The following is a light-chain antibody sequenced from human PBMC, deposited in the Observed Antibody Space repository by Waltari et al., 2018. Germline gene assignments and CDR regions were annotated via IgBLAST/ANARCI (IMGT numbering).Light chain of an antibody. CDR1: SSNIESNT. J-gene: IGLJ3*02. CDR3: AAWDDRMNGRGV. V-gene: IGLV1-44*01. CDR2: RNS. Sequence: QSVLTQPPSASGTPGQRVTISCSGSSSNIESNTVNWSQQLPGTAPKLLFYRNSLRPSGVPSPFSGSHAGTSASLAISGLQSEDEATYYCAAWDDRMNGRGVFGGGTKVTVL.